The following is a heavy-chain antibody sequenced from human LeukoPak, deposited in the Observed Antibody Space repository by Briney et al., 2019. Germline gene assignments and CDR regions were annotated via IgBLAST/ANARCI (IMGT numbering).Heavy chain of an antibody. V-gene: IGHV3-30-3*02. Sequence: PGRSLRLSCAASGFIFSNYVMHWVRQAPGKGLEWVAVISYDGSNKYYADSVKGRFTISRDNSKNTLYLQMNSLRAEDTAVYYCAKCSQISGPPEHPENYFDYWGQGTLVTVSS. CDR1: GFIFSNYV. D-gene: IGHD1-14*01. CDR3: AKCSQISGPPEHPENYFDY. J-gene: IGHJ4*02. CDR2: ISYDGSNK.